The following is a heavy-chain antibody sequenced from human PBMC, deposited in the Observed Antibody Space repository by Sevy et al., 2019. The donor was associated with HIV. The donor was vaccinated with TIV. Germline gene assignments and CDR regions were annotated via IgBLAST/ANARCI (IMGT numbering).Heavy chain of an antibody. CDR2: MSWDGGST. CDR3: AKDRGFDYGMDV. J-gene: IGHJ6*02. Sequence: GGSLRLSCSASGFTFDDYTMHWVRQAPGKGLEWVSLMSWDGGSTYYADSVKGRFTISRDNSKNSLYLQMYSLKIEETALYYCAKDRGFDYGMDVWGQGTTVTVSS. V-gene: IGHV3-43*01. D-gene: IGHD3-3*01. CDR1: GFTFDDYT.